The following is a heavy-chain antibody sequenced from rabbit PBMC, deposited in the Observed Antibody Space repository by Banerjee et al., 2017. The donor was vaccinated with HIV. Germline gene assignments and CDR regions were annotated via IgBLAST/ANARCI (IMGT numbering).Heavy chain of an antibody. V-gene: IGHV1S45*01. D-gene: IGHD1-1*01. CDR1: GFSFSSSYW. CDR3: ARDLASVSGYQFNL. CDR2: IYTGDGTT. J-gene: IGHJ4*01. Sequence: QEQLVESGGGLVQPEGSLTLTCTASGFSFSSSYWICWVRQAPGKGLEWIGCIYTGDGTTYYASWVNGRFTLSRENNQNTVSLQMTSLTAADTATYFCARDLASVSGYQFNLWGQGTLVTVS.